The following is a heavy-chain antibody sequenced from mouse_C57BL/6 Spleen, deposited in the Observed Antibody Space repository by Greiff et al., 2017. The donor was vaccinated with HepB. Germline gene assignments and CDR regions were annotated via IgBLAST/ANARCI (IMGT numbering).Heavy chain of an antibody. Sequence: VQLQQPGAELVKPGASVKLSCKASGYTFTSYWMHWVKQRPGQGLEWIGMIHPNSGSNNYNEKFKSKATLTVDKSSSTAYMQLSSLTSEDSAVYYCARKGITAQAMDYWGQGTSVTVSS. CDR2: IHPNSGSN. J-gene: IGHJ4*01. CDR3: ARKGITAQAMDY. CDR1: GYTFTSYW. V-gene: IGHV1-64*01. D-gene: IGHD3-2*02.